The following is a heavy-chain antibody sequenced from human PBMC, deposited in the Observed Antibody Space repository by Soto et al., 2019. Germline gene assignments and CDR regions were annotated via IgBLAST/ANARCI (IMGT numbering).Heavy chain of an antibody. Sequence: QVQLVESGGGVVQPGRSLRLSCAASGFTFSSYAMHWVRQAPGKGLEWVAVISYDGSNKYYADSVKGRFTISRDNSKNTLYLQMNSLRAEDTAEYYCARVAGGDAFDIWGQGTMVTVSS. J-gene: IGHJ3*02. CDR1: GFTFSSYA. V-gene: IGHV3-30-3*01. CDR3: ARVAGGDAFDI. CDR2: ISYDGSNK. D-gene: IGHD1-26*01.